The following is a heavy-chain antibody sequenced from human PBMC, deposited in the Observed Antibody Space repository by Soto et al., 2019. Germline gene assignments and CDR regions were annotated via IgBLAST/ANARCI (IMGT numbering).Heavy chain of an antibody. Sequence: GGSLRLSCAASGSTFSSYAMSWVRQAPGKGLEWVSAISGSGGSTYYADSVKGRFTISRDNSKNTLYLQMNSLRAEDTAVYYCAKARLMAGDYYYYGMDVWGQGTTVTVSS. V-gene: IGHV3-23*01. CDR3: AKARLMAGDYYYYGMDV. J-gene: IGHJ6*02. D-gene: IGHD2-8*01. CDR1: GSTFSSYA. CDR2: ISGSGGST.